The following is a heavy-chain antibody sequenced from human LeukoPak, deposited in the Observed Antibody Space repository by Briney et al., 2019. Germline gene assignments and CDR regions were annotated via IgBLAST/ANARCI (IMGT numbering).Heavy chain of an antibody. Sequence: PSETLSLTCAVYGGSFSGYYWSWIRQPPGKGLEWIGYIYYSGSTNYNPSLKSRVTISVDTSKNQFSLKLSSVTAADTAVYYCARSTVTLGGYYGMDVWGQGTTVTVSS. CDR1: GGSFSGYY. D-gene: IGHD4-17*01. CDR3: ARSTVTLGGYYGMDV. V-gene: IGHV4-59*08. CDR2: IYYSGST. J-gene: IGHJ6*02.